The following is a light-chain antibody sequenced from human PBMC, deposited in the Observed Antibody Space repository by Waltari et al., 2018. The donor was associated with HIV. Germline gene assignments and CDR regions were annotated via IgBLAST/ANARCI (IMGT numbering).Light chain of an antibody. Sequence: DIMMTQSRLSMPVTRGEPASISWRSSQSLLQSNGYNYLAWYLQKPGQSPQLLSDLGSNRAPGVPDRFSVSGSGTDVTLKLSRVEAEDVGGYYCMQAPQTPITLGQGTRLEIK. CDR1: QSLLQSNGYNY. CDR2: LGS. J-gene: IGKJ5*01. V-gene: IGKV2-28*01. CDR3: MQAPQTPIT.